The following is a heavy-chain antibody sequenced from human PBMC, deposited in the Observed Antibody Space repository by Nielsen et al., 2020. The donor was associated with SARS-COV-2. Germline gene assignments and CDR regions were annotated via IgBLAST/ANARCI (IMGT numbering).Heavy chain of an antibody. D-gene: IGHD6-6*01. CDR3: ARAYSSSSNRLGCYYYYGMDV. CDR2: IYHSGST. J-gene: IGHJ6*02. V-gene: IGHV4-4*02. Sequence: WIRQPPGKGLEWIGEIYHSGSTNYNPSLKSRVTISVDKSKNQFSLKLSSVTAADTAVYYCARAYSSSSNRLGCYYYYGMDVWGQGTTVTVSS.